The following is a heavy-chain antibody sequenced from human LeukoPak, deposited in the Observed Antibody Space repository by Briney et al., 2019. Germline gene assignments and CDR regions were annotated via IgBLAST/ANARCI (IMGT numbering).Heavy chain of an antibody. Sequence: GGSLRLSCAASGFTVSNNYMSWVRQAPGKGLEWVSVIHSGGTTNYADSVQGRFTISRDNSKTTVYLHMNSLRAEDTAVYYCARDRVAGFDYWGQGTLVTVSS. V-gene: IGHV3-53*01. D-gene: IGHD6-13*01. CDR3: ARDRVAGFDY. CDR1: GFTVSNNY. CDR2: IHSGGTT. J-gene: IGHJ4*02.